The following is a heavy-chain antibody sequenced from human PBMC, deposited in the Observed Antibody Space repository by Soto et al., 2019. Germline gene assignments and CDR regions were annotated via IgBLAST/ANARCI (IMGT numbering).Heavy chain of an antibody. CDR1: GFTVSSNY. V-gene: IGHV3-53*01. J-gene: IGHJ6*02. Sequence: GGSLRLSCAASGFTVSSNYMSWVRQAPGKGLEWVSVIYSGGSTYYADSVKGRFTISRDNSKNTLYLQMNSLRAEDTAVYYCAREKRYYYDSTGVDVGGQGTTVPVSS. CDR2: IYSGGST. CDR3: AREKRYYYDSTGVDV. D-gene: IGHD3-22*01.